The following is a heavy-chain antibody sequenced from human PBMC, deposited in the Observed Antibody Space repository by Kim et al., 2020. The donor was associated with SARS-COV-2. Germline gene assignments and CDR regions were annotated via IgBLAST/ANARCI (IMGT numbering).Heavy chain of an antibody. CDR1: GFTVSNNY. J-gene: IGHJ6*01. CDR3: ARCIRHYDGSGLFGPDYY. V-gene: IGHV3-53*01. Sequence: GGSLRLSCAASGFTVSNNYMRWVRQAPGKGLEWVSGICSGGSTYYAASVKCRFTIFRDNTENTLYVPKNSMNAEDTAVKYGARCIRHYDGSGLFGPDYY. D-gene: IGHD3-10*02. CDR2: ICSGGST.